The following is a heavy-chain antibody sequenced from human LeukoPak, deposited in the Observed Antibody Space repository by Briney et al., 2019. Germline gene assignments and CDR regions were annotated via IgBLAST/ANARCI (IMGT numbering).Heavy chain of an antibody. D-gene: IGHD6-13*01. CDR3: ARAGAAAGTPFDY. V-gene: IGHV1-18*01. Sequence: ASVKVSCKTSGYTFSSYGISWVRQAPGQGLEWMGWITSYNGNTKYAQQLQGRVTMTTDTSTGTAYMELRSLRSDDTAVYYCARAGAAAGTPFDYWGQGTLVTVSS. J-gene: IGHJ4*02. CDR1: GYTFSSYG. CDR2: ITSYNGNT.